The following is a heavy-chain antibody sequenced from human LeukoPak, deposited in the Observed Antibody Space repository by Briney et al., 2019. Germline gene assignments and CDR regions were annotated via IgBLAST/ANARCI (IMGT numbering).Heavy chain of an antibody. V-gene: IGHV3-7*01. CDR1: GFTFSSHW. CDR3: ARDGWTYDLF. D-gene: IGHD6-19*01. J-gene: IGHJ4*02. Sequence: PGESLRLSCAASGFTFSSHWMSWVRQAPGKGLEWVANIRQDGNEIYYVDSVKGRFTISRDNAKSSLYLQMSSLRAEDTAVYYCARDGWTYDLFWGQGTLVTVSS. CDR2: IRQDGNEI.